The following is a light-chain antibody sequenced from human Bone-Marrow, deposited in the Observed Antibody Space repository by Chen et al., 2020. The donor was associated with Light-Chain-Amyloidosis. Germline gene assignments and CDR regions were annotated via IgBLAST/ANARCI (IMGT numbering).Light chain of an antibody. CDR3: SSYTSTYTHR. V-gene: IGLV2-14*03. Sequence: QSALTQPASVSGSPGQSITISCTGTSSDVGHYNYVSWYQQHPGKAPKILINDVSNRPSGVSNRFSGSKSGNTASLAISGLQAEDEADYYCSSYTSTYTHRFGGGTKLTVL. J-gene: IGLJ2*01. CDR1: SSDVGHYNY. CDR2: DVS.